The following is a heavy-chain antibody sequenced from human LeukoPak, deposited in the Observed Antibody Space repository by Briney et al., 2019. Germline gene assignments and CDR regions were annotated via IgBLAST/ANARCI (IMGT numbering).Heavy chain of an antibody. CDR3: ARERSADDYGVYYYYGMDV. CDR1: GGTFSSYA. J-gene: IGHJ6*02. Sequence: SVKVSCKASGGTFSSYAISWVRQAPGQGLEWMGRIIPILGIANYAQKFQGRVTITADKSTGTAYMELSSLRSEDTAVYYCARERSADDYGVYYYYGMDVWGQGTTVTVSS. D-gene: IGHD4-17*01. CDR2: IIPILGIA. V-gene: IGHV1-69*04.